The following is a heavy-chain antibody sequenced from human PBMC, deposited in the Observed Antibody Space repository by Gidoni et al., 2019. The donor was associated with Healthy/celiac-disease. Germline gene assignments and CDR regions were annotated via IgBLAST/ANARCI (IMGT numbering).Heavy chain of an antibody. CDR1: GVTVSSYP. CDR3: AKSGYKGDSSSHYYFDY. Sequence: VQLWESGGGWGQPAGSLRLSWADSGVTVSSYPMSWVRQAPGKGPEWVSAISSSGGSTYYADSVKGRFTISSDNSKNPLYLQMTRLRSEDTAVYYCAKSGYKGDSSSHYYFDYWGQGTLVTVSS. D-gene: IGHD6-13*01. V-gene: IGHV3-23*01. CDR2: ISSSGGST. J-gene: IGHJ4*02.